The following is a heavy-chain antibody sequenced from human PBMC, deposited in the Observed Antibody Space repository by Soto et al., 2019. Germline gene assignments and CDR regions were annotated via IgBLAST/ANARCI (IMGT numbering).Heavy chain of an antibody. D-gene: IGHD5-18*01. CDR3: ARDWWSYGRFYYYGMDV. CDR2: ISAYNGNT. V-gene: IGHV1-18*04. Sequence: ASVKVSCKASGYTFTSYGISWVRQAPGQGLEWMGWISAYNGNTNYAQKLQGRVTMTTDTSTSTAYMELRSLRSDDTAVYYCARDWWSYGRFYYYGMDVWCQGTTVIVS. J-gene: IGHJ6*02. CDR1: GYTFTSYG.